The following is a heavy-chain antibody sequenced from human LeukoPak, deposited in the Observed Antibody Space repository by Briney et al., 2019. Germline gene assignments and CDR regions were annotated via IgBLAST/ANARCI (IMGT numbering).Heavy chain of an antibody. V-gene: IGHV1-2*02. J-gene: IGHJ4*02. CDR2: INPNSGGT. D-gene: IGHD6-13*01. Sequence: ASVKVSCKASGDTFSGYYLNWVRQAPGQGLEWMGWINPNSGGTDFAQRFQGRVTMTWDTSTNTGYMELSSLTSDDTAVFYCARGTTPGIAIYLDYWGQGTLPTVSS. CDR3: ARGTTPGIAIYLDY. CDR1: GDTFSGYY.